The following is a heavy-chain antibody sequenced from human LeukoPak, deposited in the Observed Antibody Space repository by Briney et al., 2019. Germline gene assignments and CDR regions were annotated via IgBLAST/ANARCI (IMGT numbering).Heavy chain of an antibody. Sequence: GGSLRLSCAAPGFTFSSYSMNWVRQAPGKGLEWVSSISSSSSYIYYADSVKGRFTISRDNAKNSLYLQMNSLRAEDTAVYYCARGVIPPDYGEDYWGQGTLVTVSS. V-gene: IGHV3-21*01. CDR2: ISSSSSYI. CDR3: ARGVIPPDYGEDY. CDR1: GFTFSSYS. D-gene: IGHD4-17*01. J-gene: IGHJ4*02.